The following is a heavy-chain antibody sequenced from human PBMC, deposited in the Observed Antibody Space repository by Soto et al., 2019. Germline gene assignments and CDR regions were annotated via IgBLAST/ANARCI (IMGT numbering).Heavy chain of an antibody. Sequence: QVHLGESGGGVVQPGTSLRLSCAAPGFSFSNYGMHWVRQAPGKGLEWVAVTWYDGSTTYYADSVRGRFTVSRDNPKNQLYLQMDSLRDEDTAVYFCVRDSEWELTNGFEVWGQGTTVIVSS. D-gene: IGHD1-7*01. CDR3: VRDSEWELTNGFEV. V-gene: IGHV3-33*01. CDR1: GFSFSNYG. CDR2: TWYDGSTT. J-gene: IGHJ3*01.